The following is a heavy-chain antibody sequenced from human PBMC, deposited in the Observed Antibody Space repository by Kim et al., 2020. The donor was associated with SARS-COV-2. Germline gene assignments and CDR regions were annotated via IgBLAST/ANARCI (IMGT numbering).Heavy chain of an antibody. Sequence: SETLSLTCTVSGGSISSSSYYWGWIRQPPGKGLEWIGSIYYSGSTYYNPSLKSRVTISVETSKNQFSLKLSSVTAADTAVYYCARLPLVVPAAYPEKYYYYGMDVWGQGTTVTVSS. CDR2: IYYSGST. V-gene: IGHV4-39*01. CDR3: ARLPLVVPAAYPEKYYYYGMDV. J-gene: IGHJ6*02. D-gene: IGHD2-2*01. CDR1: GGSISSSSYY.